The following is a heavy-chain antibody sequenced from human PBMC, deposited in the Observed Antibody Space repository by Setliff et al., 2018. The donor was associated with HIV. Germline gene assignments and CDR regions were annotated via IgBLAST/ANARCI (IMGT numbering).Heavy chain of an antibody. Sequence: GESLTLSCKASGDKFPNSYLGWVRQMPGKGLEWIGVIYPSDSDTRISLSFRGQVTISADKSISTAYLQLNSLRASDTAIYYWTKGGGLNFRWHDWFVKIWGQGTPVTVSS. V-gene: IGHV5-51*01. J-gene: IGHJ4*03. CDR2: IYPSDSDT. CDR1: GDKFPNSY. CDR3: TKGGGLNFRWHDWFVKI. D-gene: IGHD3-9*01.